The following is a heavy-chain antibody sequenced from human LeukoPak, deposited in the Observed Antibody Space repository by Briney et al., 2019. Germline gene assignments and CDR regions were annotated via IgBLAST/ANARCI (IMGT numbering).Heavy chain of an antibody. D-gene: IGHD3-10*01. CDR1: GFSLSRNG. CDR3: ARERVGESTTWYDLGYYYHGLDV. V-gene: IGHV3-30*02. Sequence: PGGSLRLSCATSGFSLSRNGMHWVRQAPCQGLEWVAFILSDGSYEYYADSVKGRFTNSRDNSKNLLSLQLNNLRPEDTALYYCARERVGESTTWYDLGYYYHGLDVWGQGTTVIVSS. J-gene: IGHJ6*02. CDR2: ILSDGSYE.